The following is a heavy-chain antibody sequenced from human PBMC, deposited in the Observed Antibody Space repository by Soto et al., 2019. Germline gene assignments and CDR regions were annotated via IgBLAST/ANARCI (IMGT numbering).Heavy chain of an antibody. Sequence: PGGSLRLSCAASGFTFSSYGMHWVRQAPGKGLEWVAVISYDGSNKYYADSVKGRFTISRDNSKNTLYLQMNSLRAEDTAVYYCAKDTPDSDYDFWSGYYPRYYYYCMDVWGQGTTVTVSS. J-gene: IGHJ6*02. CDR1: GFTFSSYG. D-gene: IGHD3-3*01. V-gene: IGHV3-30*18. CDR3: AKDTPDSDYDFWSGYYPRYYYYCMDV. CDR2: ISYDGSNK.